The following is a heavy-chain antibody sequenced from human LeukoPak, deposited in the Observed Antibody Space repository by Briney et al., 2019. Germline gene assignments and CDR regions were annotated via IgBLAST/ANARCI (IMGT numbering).Heavy chain of an antibody. J-gene: IGHJ3*02. CDR1: GGSISSSGYY. V-gene: IGHV4-39*01. D-gene: IGHD5-12*01. CDR3: ARHSRSGYGDYESAFDI. Sequence: SETLSLTCIVSGGSISSSGYYWDWIRQPPGKGLEWIGNFYYTGSTYYNPSLKSRIIISVDTSKNQFSLKLRSVTAADTAVYYCARHSRSGYGDYESAFDIWGQGTMVTVSS. CDR2: FYYTGST.